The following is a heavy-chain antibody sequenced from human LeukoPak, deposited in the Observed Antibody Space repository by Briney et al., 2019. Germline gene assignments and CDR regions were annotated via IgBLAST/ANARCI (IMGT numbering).Heavy chain of an antibody. J-gene: IGHJ4*02. CDR2: ISGSGGST. CDR3: AKDLSQNTYYYDSSGYFDY. D-gene: IGHD3-22*01. CDR1: GFTFGSYA. V-gene: IGHV3-23*01. Sequence: GGSLRLSCAASGFTFGSYAMSWVRQAPGKGLEWVSAISGSGGSTYYADSVKGRFTISRDNSKNTLYLQMNSLRAEDTAVYYCAKDLSQNTYYYDSSGYFDYWGQGTLVTVSS.